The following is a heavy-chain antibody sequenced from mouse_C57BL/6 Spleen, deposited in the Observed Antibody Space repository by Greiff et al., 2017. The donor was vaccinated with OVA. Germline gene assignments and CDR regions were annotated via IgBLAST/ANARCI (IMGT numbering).Heavy chain of an antibody. V-gene: IGHV10-3*01. CDR1: GFTFITYA. CDR3: VRESYGKRPLYYFDY. Sequence: DAGGGLVQPKGSLKLSCAASGFTFITYAMHWVRQAPGEGLEWVARIRSKSSNYATYYADSVKDRFTISRDDSQSMLYLQMSSLKTEDTAMYYCVRESYGKRPLYYFDYWGQGTTLTVSS. J-gene: IGHJ2*01. D-gene: IGHD2-12*01. CDR2: IRSKSSNYAT.